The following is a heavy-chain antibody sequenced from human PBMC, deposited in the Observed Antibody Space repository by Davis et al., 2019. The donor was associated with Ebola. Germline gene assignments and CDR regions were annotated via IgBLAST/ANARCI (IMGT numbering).Heavy chain of an antibody. D-gene: IGHD6-19*01. V-gene: IGHV4-34*01. CDR3: ARGQRIAVAGTLTYYYYYGMDV. CDR2: INHSGST. J-gene: IGHJ6*02. Sequence: GSLRPSCAASGFTFSSYWMSWVRQAPGKGLEWIGEINHSGSTNYNPSLKSRVTISVDTSKNQFPLKLSSVTAADTAVYYCARGQRIAVAGTLTYYYYYGMDVWGQGTTVTVSS. CDR1: GFTFSSYW.